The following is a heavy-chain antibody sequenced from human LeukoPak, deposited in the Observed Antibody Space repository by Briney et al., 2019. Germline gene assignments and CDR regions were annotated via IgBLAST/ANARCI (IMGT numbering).Heavy chain of an antibody. D-gene: IGHD3-22*01. CDR2: IYYSGST. CDR3: AGHITMTTNYYYGMDV. Sequence: SETLSLTCTVSGGSISSYYWSWIRQPPGKGLEWIGYIYYSGSTNYNPSLKSRVTISVDTSKNQFSLKLSSVTAADTAVYYCAGHITMTTNYYYGMDVWGQGTTVTVSS. CDR1: GGSISSYY. V-gene: IGHV4-59*08. J-gene: IGHJ6*02.